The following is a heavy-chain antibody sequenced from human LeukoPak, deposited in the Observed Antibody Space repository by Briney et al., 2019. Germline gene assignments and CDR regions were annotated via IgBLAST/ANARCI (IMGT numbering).Heavy chain of an antibody. V-gene: IGHV3-23*01. D-gene: IGHD3-10*01. CDR2: ISGSGAST. J-gene: IGHJ4*02. CDR1: GFTFSGYA. Sequence: PRGSLRLSCTAAGFTFSGYAVSWVRQAPGQGLEWVSTISGSGASTYYADSVKGRFTISRDNSKNTLYLQMNSLRAEDTAVYYCAKRDTMIRGLDYWGQGALVTVSS. CDR3: AKRDTMIRGLDY.